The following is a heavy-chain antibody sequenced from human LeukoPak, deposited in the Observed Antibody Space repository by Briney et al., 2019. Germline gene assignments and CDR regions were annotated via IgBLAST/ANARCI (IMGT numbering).Heavy chain of an antibody. V-gene: IGHV3-23*01. CDR2: ISASGTDT. D-gene: IGHD3-22*01. CDR1: GFTFSSYV. Sequence: PGGSLRLSCAASGFTFSSYVRSSLRQAPGKGLEWVSTISASGTDTYYADSVKGRFTVSRDNSKKTLYLQMNSLRAEDTAVYYCAKEVSMIVVLISKVFDIWCQRTLVTVSS. J-gene: IGHJ3*02. CDR3: AKEVSMIVVLISKVFDI.